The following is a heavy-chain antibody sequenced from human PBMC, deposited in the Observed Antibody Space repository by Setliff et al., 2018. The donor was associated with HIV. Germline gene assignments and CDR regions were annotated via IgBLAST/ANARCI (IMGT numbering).Heavy chain of an antibody. D-gene: IGHD3-10*01. CDR3: ARVEAKVRGATYGMDV. V-gene: IGHV4-59*11. J-gene: IGHJ6*02. Sequence: TLSLTCNVSGDSISNHYWNWIRQPPGKGLEWIATIYNSGNSVSNPSLKSRVTISVDTSKNQFSLTLNSVTAADTAVYYCARVEAKVRGATYGMDVWGQGITVTVSS. CDR1: GDSISNHY. CDR2: IYNSGNS.